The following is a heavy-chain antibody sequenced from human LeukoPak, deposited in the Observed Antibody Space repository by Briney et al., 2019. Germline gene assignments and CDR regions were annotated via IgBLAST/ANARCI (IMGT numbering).Heavy chain of an antibody. CDR1: GYTFTSYG. D-gene: IGHD6-13*01. J-gene: IGHJ4*02. CDR2: ISAYNGNT. V-gene: IGHV1-18*01. Sequence: ASVKVSCKASGYTFTSYGISWVRQAPGQGLEWMGWISAYNGNTNYARKLQGRVTMTTDTSTSTAYMELRSLRSDDTAVYYCARDFRPLVKYSSSWSNLGYYFDYWGQGTLVTVSS. CDR3: ARDFRPLVKYSSSWSNLGYYFDY.